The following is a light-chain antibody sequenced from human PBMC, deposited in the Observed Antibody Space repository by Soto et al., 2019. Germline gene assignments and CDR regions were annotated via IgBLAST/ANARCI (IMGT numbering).Light chain of an antibody. CDR3: SSYTSSSTYV. CDR2: EVS. Sequence: QSALTQPASVSGSLGQSITISCTGTSSDVGGFNYVSWYQQHPGKAPKLMIYEVSNRPSGVSNRFSGSKSGNTASLTISGLQAEDEADYYCSSYTSSSTYVFGSGTKVTV. V-gene: IGLV2-14*01. J-gene: IGLJ1*01. CDR1: SSDVGGFNY.